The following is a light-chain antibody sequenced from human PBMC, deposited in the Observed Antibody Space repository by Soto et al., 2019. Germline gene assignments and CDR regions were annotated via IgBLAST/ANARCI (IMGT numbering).Light chain of an antibody. Sequence: EIVMTQSPATLSVSPGERATLSCRASQSVSKSLAWYQQKPGQAPRLLIFGASTRATGIPARFSGSGSETESTLTISSLKSEVFAVFYCQQYKTWLPITFGKGTRLEFK. J-gene: IGKJ5*01. CDR3: QQYKTWLPIT. V-gene: IGKV3-15*01. CDR1: QSVSKS. CDR2: GAS.